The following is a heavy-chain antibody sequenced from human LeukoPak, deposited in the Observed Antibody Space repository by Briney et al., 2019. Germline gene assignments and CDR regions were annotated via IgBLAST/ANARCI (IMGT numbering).Heavy chain of an antibody. CDR1: GYTFTSYG. J-gene: IGHJ3*02. D-gene: IGHD1-26*01. CDR2: IIPILGIA. V-gene: IGHV1-69*04. Sequence: RASVKVSCKASGYTFTSYGISWVRQAPGQGLEWMGRIIPILGIANYAQKFQGRVTITADKSTSTAYMELSSLRSEDTAVYYCARDRPSGEAFDTWGQGTMVTVSS. CDR3: ARDRPSGEAFDT.